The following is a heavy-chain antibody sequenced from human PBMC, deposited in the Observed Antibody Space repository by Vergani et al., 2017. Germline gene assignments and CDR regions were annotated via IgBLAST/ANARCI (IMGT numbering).Heavy chain of an antibody. D-gene: IGHD5-24*01. J-gene: IGHJ4*02. V-gene: IGHV1-69*13. Sequence: QVQLVQSGAEVKKPGSSVKVSCKASGGTFSNYAINWVRQAPGQGLEWMGRIIPIFGTTKYAQKFQGRVTFSADESTNTAYMELSSLISEDTAVYYCAKDGEMRTPVHYWGQGTLVTVSS. CDR3: AKDGEMRTPVHY. CDR1: GGTFSNYA. CDR2: IIPIFGTT.